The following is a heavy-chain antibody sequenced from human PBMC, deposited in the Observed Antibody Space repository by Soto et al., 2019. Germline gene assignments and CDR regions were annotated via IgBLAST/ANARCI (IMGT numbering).Heavy chain of an antibody. J-gene: IGHJ6*03. Sequence: PSETLSLTGAGYGGSVRGYYWSWIRQPPGKGLEGIGEINHSGSTNYNPSLKSRVTISVDTSKNQFSLKLSSVTAADTAVYYCASTYYDFWSGYTPAPGYMDVWGKGTTVTVSS. CDR3: ASTYYDFWSGYTPAPGYMDV. CDR1: GGSVRGYY. V-gene: IGHV4-34*01. D-gene: IGHD3-3*01. CDR2: INHSGST.